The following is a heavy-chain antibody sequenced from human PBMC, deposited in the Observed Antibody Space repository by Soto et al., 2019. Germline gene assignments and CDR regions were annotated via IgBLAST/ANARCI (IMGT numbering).Heavy chain of an antibody. V-gene: IGHV3-48*01. CDR1: GFTFSSYS. CDR3: ARDRPTVTTEYFDY. J-gene: IGHJ4*02. D-gene: IGHD4-17*01. CDR2: ISSSSSTI. Sequence: EVQLVESGGGLVQPGGSLRLSCAASGFTFSSYSMNWVRQAPGKGLEWVSYISSSSSTIYYADSVKGRFTISRDNAKNSLYLQMKSLRAEDTAVYYCARDRPTVTTEYFDYWGQGTLVTVSS.